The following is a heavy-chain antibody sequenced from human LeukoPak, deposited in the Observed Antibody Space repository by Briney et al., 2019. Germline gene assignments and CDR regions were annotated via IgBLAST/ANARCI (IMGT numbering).Heavy chain of an antibody. D-gene: IGHD3-3*01. J-gene: IGHJ4*02. CDR2: IYTSGST. CDR3: ARDGFTIFGVVGE. CDR1: GGSISSGSYY. Sequence: SQTLSLTCTVSGGSISSGSYYWSWIRQPAGKGLEWIGRIYTSGSTNYNPSLKSRVTISVDTSKNQFSLKLSSVTAADTAVYYCARDGFTIFGVVGEWGQGTLVTVSS. V-gene: IGHV4-61*02.